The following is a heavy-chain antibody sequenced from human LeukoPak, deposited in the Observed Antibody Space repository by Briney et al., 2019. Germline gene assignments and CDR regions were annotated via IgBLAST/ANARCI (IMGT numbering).Heavy chain of an antibody. D-gene: IGHD3-22*01. Sequence: GGSLRLSCAASGFTFSSYAMSWVRQAPGKGLEWVSAISGSGGRTYYADSVKGRFTISRDNSKNTLYLQMNSLRAEDTAVYYCAKDLEYYDSSGHFDYWGQGTLVTVSS. CDR3: AKDLEYYDSSGHFDY. CDR2: ISGSGGRT. J-gene: IGHJ4*02. CDR1: GFTFSSYA. V-gene: IGHV3-23*01.